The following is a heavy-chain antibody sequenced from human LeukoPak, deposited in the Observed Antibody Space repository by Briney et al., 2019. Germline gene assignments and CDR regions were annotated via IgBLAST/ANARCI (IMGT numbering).Heavy chain of an antibody. D-gene: IGHD1-26*01. J-gene: IGHJ4*02. CDR1: GYIFTGYD. CDR2: INPNSGGT. CDR3: ARHPYSGSYHFDY. V-gene: IGHV1-2*02. Sequence: ASVRVSCTASGYIFTGYDMHWVRQAPGQGLEWMGWINPNSGGTNSAQKVQGRVTMTRDTSISTAYMELSRLTSDDTAVYYCARHPYSGSYHFDYWGQGTLVTVSS.